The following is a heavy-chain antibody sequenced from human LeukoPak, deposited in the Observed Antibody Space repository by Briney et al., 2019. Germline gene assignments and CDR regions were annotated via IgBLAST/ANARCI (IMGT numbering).Heavy chain of an antibody. D-gene: IGHD2-2*01. CDR1: GFTFSSYW. V-gene: IGHV3-7*05. Sequence: GGSLRLSCAVSGFTFSSYWMSWVRQAPGKGLEWVANINQDGSEKHYVNSVKGRFTISRDNAKKSLYLQMNSLRAEDTAVYFCARETYRLDPWGQGTLVTVSS. J-gene: IGHJ5*02. CDR2: INQDGSEK. CDR3: ARETYRLDP.